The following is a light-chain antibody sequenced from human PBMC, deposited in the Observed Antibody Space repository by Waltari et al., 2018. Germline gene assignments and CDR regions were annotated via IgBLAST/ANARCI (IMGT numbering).Light chain of an antibody. J-gene: IGLJ2*01. Sequence: QSALTQPPSASGSPGQSVTISCTGTSSDVGGYNFVSWYQQHPGEAPKRMIYEGTKRPAGVPDRFAGSKSGTTASLTVSGLQAEDEADYYCSSYAGSNNLVFGGGTKLTVL. CDR2: EGT. CDR3: SSYAGSNNLV. V-gene: IGLV2-8*01. CDR1: SSDVGGYNF.